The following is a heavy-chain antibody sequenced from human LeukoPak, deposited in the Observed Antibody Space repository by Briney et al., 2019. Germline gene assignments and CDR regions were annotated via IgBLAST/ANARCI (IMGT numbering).Heavy chain of an antibody. J-gene: IGHJ5*02. V-gene: IGHV4-34*01. CDR3: ARVYQLLPNWFDP. D-gene: IGHD2-2*01. CDR2: INHSGRT. CDR1: GGSFSGYY. Sequence: TSETLSLTCAVYGGSFSGYYWSWIRQPPGKGLEWIGEINHSGRTNYNPSLKSRVTISVDTSKNQFSLKLSSVTAADTAVYYCARVYQLLPNWFDPWGQGTLVTVSS.